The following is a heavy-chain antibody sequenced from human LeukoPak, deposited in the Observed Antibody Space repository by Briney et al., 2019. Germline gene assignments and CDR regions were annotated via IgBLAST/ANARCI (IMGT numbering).Heavy chain of an antibody. Sequence: GGSLRLSCAASGVTFSSYWMSWVRQAPGKGLEWVANIKQDGSEKYYVDSVKGRFTISRDNAKNSLYLQMNRLRAEDTAVYYCASEEARVGATFPLTLFDYWGQGTLVTVSS. CDR3: ASEEARVGATFPLTLFDY. CDR1: GVTFSSYW. J-gene: IGHJ4*02. V-gene: IGHV3-7*01. D-gene: IGHD1-26*01. CDR2: IKQDGSEK.